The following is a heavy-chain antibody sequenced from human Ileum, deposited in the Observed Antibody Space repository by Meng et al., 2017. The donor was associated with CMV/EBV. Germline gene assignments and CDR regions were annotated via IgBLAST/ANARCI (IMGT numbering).Heavy chain of an antibody. CDR1: GGSISSGGYY. V-gene: IGHV4-31*03. J-gene: IGHJ4*02. Sequence: QVQLQESGPGLVKPSQTLSLTCTVSGGSISSGGYYWNWIRQRPGKGLEWIGYIIYSGSTYYNPSLKSRLSISLDTSKNQFSLKLTSVTAADTAVYYCARDEAIAAPLDYWGQGILVTDSS. CDR3: ARDEAIAAPLDY. CDR2: IIYSGST. D-gene: IGHD6-13*01.